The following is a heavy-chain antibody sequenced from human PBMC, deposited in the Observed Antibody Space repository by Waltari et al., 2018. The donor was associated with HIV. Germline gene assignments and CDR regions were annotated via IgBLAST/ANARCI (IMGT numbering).Heavy chain of an antibody. CDR1: GGSISSGTSY. CDR3: AREGKEDYDFWSGYFFGMDV. Sequence: QVQLQESGPGLVKPSQTLSLTCTVSGGSISSGTSYWSWIRHPAGKGLAWFGRIYTSGSTNYNPSLKSRVTISVDTSKNQFSLKLSSVTAADTAVYYCAREGKEDYDFWSGYFFGMDVWGQGTTVTVSS. J-gene: IGHJ6*02. V-gene: IGHV4-61*02. D-gene: IGHD3-3*01. CDR2: IYTSGST.